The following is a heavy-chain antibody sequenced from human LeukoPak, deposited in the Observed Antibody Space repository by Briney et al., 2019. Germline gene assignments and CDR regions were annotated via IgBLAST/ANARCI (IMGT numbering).Heavy chain of an antibody. CDR2: IYYSGST. CDR3: ARYGRGSSGYSTKSFDY. J-gene: IGHJ4*02. D-gene: IGHD3-22*01. CDR1: GGSISSSSYY. V-gene: IGHV4-39*07. Sequence: SETLSLTCTVSGGSISSSSYYWGWIRQPPGKGLEWIVSIYYSGSTYYNPSLKSRVTISVDTSKNQFSLKLSSVTAADTAVYYCARYGRGSSGYSTKSFDYWGQGTLVTVSS.